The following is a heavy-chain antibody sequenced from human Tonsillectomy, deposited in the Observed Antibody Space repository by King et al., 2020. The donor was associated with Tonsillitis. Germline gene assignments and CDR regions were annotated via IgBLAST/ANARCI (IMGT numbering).Heavy chain of an antibody. Sequence: VQLVESGAEAKKPGESLRISCQGSGYEFSTYWITWVRQVPGQGLQWRGRIDPSDSYTNYSPSFKGHAIISVDNSINTAYLQWSSLRASDTSIYYCARIRGWTPGTFEIWGQGTMVTVSS. V-gene: IGHV5-10-1*03. D-gene: IGHD3-10*01. CDR1: GYEFSTYW. CDR2: IDPSDSYT. CDR3: ARIRGWTPGTFEI. J-gene: IGHJ3*02.